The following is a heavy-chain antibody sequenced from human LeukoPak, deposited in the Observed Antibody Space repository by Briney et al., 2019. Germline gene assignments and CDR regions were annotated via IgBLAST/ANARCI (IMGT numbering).Heavy chain of an antibody. CDR3: ARDFLSDSSGYYSHYFDY. J-gene: IGHJ4*02. CDR2: INDSGGRT. V-gene: IGHV3-23*01. CDR1: GFTFSSYA. Sequence: PGGSLRLSCAASGFTFSSYALHWVRQAPGKGLERVSVINDSGGRTFYADSVKGRFTISRDNSKNTLYLQMNSLRAEDTAVYYCARDFLSDSSGYYSHYFDYWGQGTLVTVSS. D-gene: IGHD3-22*01.